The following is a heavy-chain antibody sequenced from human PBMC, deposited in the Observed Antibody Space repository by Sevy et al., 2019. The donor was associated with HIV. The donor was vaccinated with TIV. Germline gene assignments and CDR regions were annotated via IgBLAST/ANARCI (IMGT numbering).Heavy chain of an antibody. CDR2: ISGSGGST. Sequence: GGSLRLSCAASGFTFSSYAMSWVRQAPGKGLEWVSAISGSGGSTYYADSVKGRFTISRDNSKNTLYLQRNSLRAEDTAVYYCAKDQTLYYDFWSGYYTGSGYYYYYGMDVWGQGTTVTVSS. CDR1: GFTFSSYA. D-gene: IGHD3-3*01. V-gene: IGHV3-23*01. CDR3: AKDQTLYYDFWSGYYTGSGYYYYYGMDV. J-gene: IGHJ6*02.